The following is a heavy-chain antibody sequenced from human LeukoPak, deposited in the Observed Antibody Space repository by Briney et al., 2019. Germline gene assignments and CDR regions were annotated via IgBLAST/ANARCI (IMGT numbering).Heavy chain of an antibody. V-gene: IGHV4-59*12. Sequence: KASETLSLTCTVSGGSISSYYWSWIRQPPGKGLEWIGYIYYSGSTNYNPSLKSRVTISVDTSKNQFSLKLSSVTAADTAVYYCARFDILTGYSHPTPVRWGQGTLVTVSS. J-gene: IGHJ4*02. CDR3: ARFDILTGYSHPTPVR. CDR1: GGSISSYY. D-gene: IGHD3-9*01. CDR2: IYYSGST.